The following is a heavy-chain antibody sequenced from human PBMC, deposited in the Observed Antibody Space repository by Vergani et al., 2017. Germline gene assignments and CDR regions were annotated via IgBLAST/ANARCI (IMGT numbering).Heavy chain of an antibody. V-gene: IGHV1-46*03. D-gene: IGHD5-12*01. CDR1: GYTFTSYY. J-gene: IGHJ4*02. CDR2: INPSGGST. Sequence: QVQLVQSGAEVKKPGASVKVSCKASGYTFTSYYMHWVRQAPGQGLEWMGIINPSGGSTSYAQKFQGRVTMTRDTSTSTVYMELSSLRSEDTAVYYCARWGGYDDLGQNFDYGGQGILVTVSS. CDR3: ARWGGYDDLGQNFDY.